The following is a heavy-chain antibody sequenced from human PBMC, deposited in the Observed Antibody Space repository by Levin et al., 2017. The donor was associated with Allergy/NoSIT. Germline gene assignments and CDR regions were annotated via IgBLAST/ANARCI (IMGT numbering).Heavy chain of an antibody. J-gene: IGHJ6*03. D-gene: IGHD3-3*01. V-gene: IGHV1-2*06. CDR2: INPNSGGT. CDR3: ARSSITIFGVVDCYMDV. Sequence: GESLKISCKASGYTFTGYYMHWVRQAPGQGLEWMGRINPNSGGTNYAQKFQGRVTMTRDTSISTAYMELSRLRSDDTAVYYCARSSITIFGVVDCYMDVWGKGTTVTVSS. CDR1: GYTFTGYY.